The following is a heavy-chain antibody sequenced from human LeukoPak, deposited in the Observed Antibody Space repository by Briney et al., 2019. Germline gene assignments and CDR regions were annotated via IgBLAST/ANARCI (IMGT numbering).Heavy chain of an antibody. CDR2: IYSAGAT. Sequence: GGSLRLSCAASGFTVSDNYMTWVRQAPGKGLEWVSSIYSAGATHYADSVKGRFTISRDNSKNTLYLQMNSLRAEDTAVYYCARDKYSGYDFLSPPDYWGQGTLVTVSS. V-gene: IGHV3-66*01. J-gene: IGHJ4*02. D-gene: IGHD5-12*01. CDR1: GFTVSDNY. CDR3: ARDKYSGYDFLSPPDY.